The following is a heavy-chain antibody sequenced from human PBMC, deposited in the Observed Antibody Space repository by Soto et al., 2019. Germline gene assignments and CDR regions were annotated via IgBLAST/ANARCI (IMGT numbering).Heavy chain of an antibody. J-gene: IGHJ6*02. V-gene: IGHV4-4*02. Sequence: SETLSLTCDLSGNSITGHHWWSWVRQPPGKGLEWIGEIHHSGATNYNPSLKSRVTISVDKSKNQFSLKLNSVTAADTAMFYCATQGFYRMGVWGRGTTVT. CDR2: IHHSGAT. CDR1: GNSITGHHW. CDR3: ATQGFYRMGV.